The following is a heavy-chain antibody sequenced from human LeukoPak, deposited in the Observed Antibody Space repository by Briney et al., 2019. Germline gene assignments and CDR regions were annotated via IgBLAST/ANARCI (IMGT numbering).Heavy chain of an antibody. V-gene: IGHV3-48*03. CDR3: ARAFLYYFDSSGYYRAFDI. D-gene: IGHD3-22*01. J-gene: IGHJ3*02. CDR1: GFTFSSYE. CDR2: ISSSGSTI. Sequence: GGSLRLSCAASGFTFSSYEMNWVRQAPGKGLEWVSYISSSGSTIYYADSVKGRFTISRDNAKNSLYLQMNSLRAEDTAVYYCARAFLYYFDSSGYYRAFDIWGQGTMVTVSS.